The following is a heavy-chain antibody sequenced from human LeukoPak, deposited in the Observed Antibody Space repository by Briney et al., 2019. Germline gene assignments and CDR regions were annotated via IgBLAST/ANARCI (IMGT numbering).Heavy chain of an antibody. D-gene: IGHD4-17*01. Sequence: PGGSLRLSCAASGFSFSDRYMDWVRQAPGKGLEWVGRTRNKANGYTTEYAASVKGRFTISRDDSKNSVYLQMNSLKTEDTAVYYCARGPDGDYNYRYGMDVWGQGTTVTVSS. J-gene: IGHJ6*02. CDR1: GFSFSDRY. V-gene: IGHV3-72*01. CDR2: TRNKANGYTT. CDR3: ARGPDGDYNYRYGMDV.